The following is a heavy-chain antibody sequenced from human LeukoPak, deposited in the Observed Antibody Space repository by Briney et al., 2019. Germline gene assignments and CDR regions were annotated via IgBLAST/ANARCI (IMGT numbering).Heavy chain of an antibody. CDR3: TTRTTTTIY. CDR1: GFTFSNYW. D-gene: IGHD1-7*01. Sequence: GGSLRLSCAASGFTFSNYWMHWVRQAPGKGLEWVGRIASNTDGGTTDYAAPVKGRFTISRDDSKNALYLQMNSLKTEDTALYYCTTRTTTTIYWGQGTLVTVSS. CDR2: IASNTDGGTT. J-gene: IGHJ4*02. V-gene: IGHV3-15*04.